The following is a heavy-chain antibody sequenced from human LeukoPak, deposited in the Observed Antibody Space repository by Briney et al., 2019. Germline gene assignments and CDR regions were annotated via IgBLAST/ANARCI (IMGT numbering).Heavy chain of an antibody. J-gene: IGHJ4*02. CDR2: ISHDGNTG. V-gene: IGHV3-30-3*01. CDR1: KXMFSAYN. Sequence: PWGSLRLSCSASKXMFSAYNMHWVRQVPGKGLEWLAIISHDGNTGHYADSVKGRFTISRDNSKDTVDLQMNSLRADDTAVYYCARDFNWAFDYWGQGTLVTVSS. D-gene: IGHD3-16*01. CDR3: ARDFNWAFDY.